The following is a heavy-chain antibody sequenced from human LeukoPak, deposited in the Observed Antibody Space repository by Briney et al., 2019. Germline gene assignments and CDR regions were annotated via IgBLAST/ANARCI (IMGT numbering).Heavy chain of an antibody. CDR1: GGTFSSYA. CDR3: ARDADGSGSYYYYYGMDV. Sequence: GASVKVSFKASGGTFSSYAISWVRQAPGQGLEWMGGIIPIFGTANYAQKFQGRVTITADESTSTAYMELSSLRSEDTAVYYCARDADGSGSYYYYYGMDVWGQGTTVTVSS. D-gene: IGHD3-10*01. V-gene: IGHV1-69*13. CDR2: IIPIFGTA. J-gene: IGHJ6*02.